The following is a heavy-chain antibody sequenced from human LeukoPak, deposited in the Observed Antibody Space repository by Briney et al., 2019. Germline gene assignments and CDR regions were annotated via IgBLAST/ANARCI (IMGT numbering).Heavy chain of an antibody. J-gene: IGHJ6*02. Sequence: GESLKISCKGSGYSFTSYWIGWVRLMPGKGLEWMGIIYPGDSDTRYSPSFQGQVTISADKSISTAYLQWSSLKASDTAMYYCASSSGGDSASYYYGMDVWGQGSTVTVSS. V-gene: IGHV5-51*01. CDR1: GYSFTSYW. D-gene: IGHD2-21*02. CDR3: ASSSGGDSASYYYGMDV. CDR2: IYPGDSDT.